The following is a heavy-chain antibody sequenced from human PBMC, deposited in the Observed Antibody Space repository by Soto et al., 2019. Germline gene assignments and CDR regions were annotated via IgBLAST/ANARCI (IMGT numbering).Heavy chain of an antibody. J-gene: IGHJ4*02. Sequence: PGGSLRLSCAASGFTFSSYAMSWVRQAPGKGLEWVSAISGSGGSTYYADSVKGRFTISRDNSKNTLYLQMNSLRAEDTAVYYCAKDRYYYDSSGYQDYWGQGTLVTVSS. V-gene: IGHV3-23*01. CDR3: AKDRYYYDSSGYQDY. CDR1: GFTFSSYA. D-gene: IGHD3-22*01. CDR2: ISGSGGST.